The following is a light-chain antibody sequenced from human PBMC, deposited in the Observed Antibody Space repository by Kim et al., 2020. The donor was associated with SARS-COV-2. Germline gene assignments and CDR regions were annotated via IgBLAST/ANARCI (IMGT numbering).Light chain of an antibody. V-gene: IGLV3-1*01. CDR2: HDT. J-gene: IGLJ2*01. CDR1: KLGDKY. Sequence: SVSPGTAASTTWSGDKLGDKYACWYQQKPRPSPVLIIYHDTQRPSGIAERFSGSNAGTTATLTISGTQAMDEADYYCQAWDSSIVVFGGGTQLTVL. CDR3: QAWDSSIVV.